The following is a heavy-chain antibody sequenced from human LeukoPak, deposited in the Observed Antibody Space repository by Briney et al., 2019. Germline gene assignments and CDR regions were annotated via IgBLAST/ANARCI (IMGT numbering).Heavy chain of an antibody. J-gene: IGHJ4*02. CDR3: ARYVDTTMLT. CDR1: GFTFSSYE. D-gene: IGHD5-18*01. V-gene: IGHV3-48*02. CDR2: ISSSSSTI. Sequence: GGSLRLSCAAFGFTFSSYEMNWVRQAPGKGLEWVSYISSSSSTIYYADSVKGRFTISRDNAKNSLYLQMNSLRDEDTAVYYCARYVDTTMLTWGQGTLVTVSS.